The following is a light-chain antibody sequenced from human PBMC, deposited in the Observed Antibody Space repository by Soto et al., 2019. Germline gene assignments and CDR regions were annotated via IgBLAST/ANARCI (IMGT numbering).Light chain of an antibody. J-gene: IGKJ2*01. CDR2: AAS. V-gene: IGKV3-20*01. CDR3: QQYDNSLYT. Sequence: IVLTQSPGTLSLSPGERATLSCRASQSVSSSYLAWYQQKPGQPPRLLIYAASSRSTGITDRFSGSGSGTDFTLTISRLEPEDFAVYYFQQYDNSLYTFGQGTTLEIK. CDR1: QSVSSSY.